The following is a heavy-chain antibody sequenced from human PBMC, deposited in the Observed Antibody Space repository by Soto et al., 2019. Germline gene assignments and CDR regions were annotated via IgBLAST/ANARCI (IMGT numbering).Heavy chain of an antibody. D-gene: IGHD4-4*01. J-gene: IGHJ6*02. Sequence: GESLKISCKGSGYSFTSYWIGWVRQMPGKGLEWMGIIYPGDSDTRYSPSFQGQVTISADKSISTAYLQWSSLKASDTAMYYCARHRMTTVTDYYYYGMDVWGQGTTVTVSS. V-gene: IGHV5-51*01. CDR1: GYSFTSYW. CDR2: IYPGDSDT. CDR3: ARHRMTTVTDYYYYGMDV.